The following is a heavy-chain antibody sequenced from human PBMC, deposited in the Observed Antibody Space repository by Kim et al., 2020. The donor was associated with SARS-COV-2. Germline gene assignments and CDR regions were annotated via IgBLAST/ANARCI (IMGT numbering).Heavy chain of an antibody. V-gene: IGHV3-30*18. Sequence: GGSLRLSCAASGFNFRTYGMHWVRQAPGKGLEWVAVISYDGAGKYYADSVKGRFTISRDNSKNTLYLQMNSLRVEDTAVYYCAKDRKVGGYSYGWFYFDYWGQGILVSVSS. D-gene: IGHD5-18*01. CDR1: GFNFRTYG. CDR3: AKDRKVGGYSYGWFYFDY. CDR2: ISYDGAGK. J-gene: IGHJ4*02.